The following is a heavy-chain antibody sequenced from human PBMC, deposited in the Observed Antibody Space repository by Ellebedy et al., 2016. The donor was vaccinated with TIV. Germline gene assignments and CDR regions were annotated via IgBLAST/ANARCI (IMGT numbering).Heavy chain of an antibody. CDR1: GFTFGDYA. J-gene: IGHJ4*02. CDR3: GIAARLLY. D-gene: IGHD6-6*01. CDR2: IRSKAYGGAT. V-gene: IGHV3-49*03. Sequence: GESLKISCTASGFTFGDYAMSWFRQAPGKGLEWVGFIRSKAYGGATEYAASVKGRFTISRDDSKSIAYPQMNSLKTEDTAVYYCGIAARLLYWGQGTLVTVSS.